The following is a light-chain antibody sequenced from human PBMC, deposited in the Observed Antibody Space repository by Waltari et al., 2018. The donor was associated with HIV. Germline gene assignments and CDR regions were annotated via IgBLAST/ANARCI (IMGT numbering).Light chain of an antibody. CDR2: SNN. V-gene: IGLV1-44*01. CDR1: SSNIGSYN. J-gene: IGLJ1*01. Sequence: CSGGSSNIGSYNVNWYQQFAGTAPKLVIYSNNQRPSGVPDRFSGSKSGTSASLAISGLQSEDEAEYYCATWDDSLNGYVFGTGTKVTVL. CDR3: ATWDDSLNGYV.